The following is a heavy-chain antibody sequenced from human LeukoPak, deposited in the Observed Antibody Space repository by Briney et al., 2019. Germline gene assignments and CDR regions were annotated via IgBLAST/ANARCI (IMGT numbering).Heavy chain of an antibody. Sequence: GGSLRLSCAASGFTFSSYGMHWVRQAPGKGLEWVAVISYDGSNKYYADSVKGRFTISRDNSKNTLYLQMNSLRAEDTAVYYCAKDLFIAAAGNDYWGQGTLVTVSS. CDR1: GFTFSSYG. J-gene: IGHJ4*02. V-gene: IGHV3-30*18. CDR3: AKDLFIAAAGNDY. D-gene: IGHD6-13*01. CDR2: ISYDGSNK.